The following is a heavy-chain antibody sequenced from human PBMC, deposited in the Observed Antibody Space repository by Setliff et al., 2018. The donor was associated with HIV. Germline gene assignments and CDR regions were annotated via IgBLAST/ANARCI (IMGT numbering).Heavy chain of an antibody. J-gene: IGHJ2*01. CDR1: GDSISSGNYY. CDR3: SRGPPFDR. CDR2: ITNTGAT. V-gene: IGHV4-61*02. Sequence: SETLSLTCPVSGDSISSGNYYWTWIRQPAGKALGWIGRITNTGATEYNPSLKSRVTVSVDTSQNQFSLKLTSVTAADSATYFCSRGPPFDRWGRGTLVTVSS.